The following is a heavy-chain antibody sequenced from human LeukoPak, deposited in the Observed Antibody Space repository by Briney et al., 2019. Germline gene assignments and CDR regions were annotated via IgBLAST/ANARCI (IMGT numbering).Heavy chain of an antibody. CDR2: ISSSGSTI. D-gene: IGHD5-12*01. Sequence: PGGSLRLSCAASGFNFSSYEMNWVRQAPGQGLEWVSYISSSGSTIYYADSVKGRFTISREHAKNSLYLQMNSLRAEDTAVYYCARDNNGYVNFDYWGQGPLVTVSS. J-gene: IGHJ4*02. V-gene: IGHV3-48*03. CDR3: ARDNNGYVNFDY. CDR1: GFNFSSYE.